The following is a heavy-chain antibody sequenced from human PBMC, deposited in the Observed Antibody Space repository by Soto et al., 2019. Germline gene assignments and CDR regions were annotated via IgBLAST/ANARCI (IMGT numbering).Heavy chain of an antibody. D-gene: IGHD1-1*01. V-gene: IGHV3-23*01. CDR2: ISGSGGSI. J-gene: IGHJ6*02. CDR1: GFTFSNYA. Sequence: EVQLLESGGGLVQPGGSLRLSCAASGFTFSNYAMNWVRQAPGNGLEWVSAISGSGGSIHYADSVKGRFTISRDNSKNTLYLQMNRLRDEDTAVYHCVKGYWKGDVWGQGTTVTVSS. CDR3: VKGYWKGDV.